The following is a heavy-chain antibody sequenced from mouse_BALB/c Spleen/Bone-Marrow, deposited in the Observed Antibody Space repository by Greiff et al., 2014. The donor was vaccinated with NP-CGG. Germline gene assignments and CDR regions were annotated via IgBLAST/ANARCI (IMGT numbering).Heavy chain of an antibody. CDR2: INPGNGGT. CDR1: GYTFTSYY. J-gene: IGHJ2*01. D-gene: IGHD3-3*01. Sequence: QVQLQQSGAELVKPGASVKLSCKASGYTFTSYYMYWVKQRPGQGLEWIGEINPGNGGTNFNEKFKSRATLTVDKSSSTAYMQLSSLTSEDSAVYYCTRGHTWDFDYWGQGTTLTVSS. V-gene: IGHV1S81*02. CDR3: TRGHTWDFDY.